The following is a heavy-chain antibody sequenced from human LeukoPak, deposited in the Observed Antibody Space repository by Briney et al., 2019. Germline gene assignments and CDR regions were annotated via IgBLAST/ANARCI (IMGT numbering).Heavy chain of an antibody. D-gene: IGHD3-10*01. CDR3: ARENEGSGLALDY. CDR1: GFTVSSNY. CDR2: IYSGGSGSST. Sequence: GGSLRLSCAASGFTVSSNYMSSVRQAPGGGLEWVSLIYSGGSGSSTYYADSVKGRFTISRDNSKNTLYLQMNSLRAEDTAVYYCARENEGSGLALDYWGQGSLVTVSS. J-gene: IGHJ4*02. V-gene: IGHV3-53*01.